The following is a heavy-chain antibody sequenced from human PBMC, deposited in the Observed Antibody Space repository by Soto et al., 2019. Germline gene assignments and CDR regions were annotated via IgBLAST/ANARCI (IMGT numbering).Heavy chain of an antibody. CDR3: ARGAVAGNFDY. J-gene: IGHJ4*02. Sequence: ASVKVSCKVSGSTLIELSIHWVRQAPGKGLEWMGGFDPEDVKTIYAQKFQGRVTMTEDTSNNTAYMELSSPRSEDTAVYYCARGAVAGNFDYWGQGTLVTVSS. CDR1: GSTLIELS. D-gene: IGHD6-19*01. CDR2: FDPEDVKT. V-gene: IGHV1-24*01.